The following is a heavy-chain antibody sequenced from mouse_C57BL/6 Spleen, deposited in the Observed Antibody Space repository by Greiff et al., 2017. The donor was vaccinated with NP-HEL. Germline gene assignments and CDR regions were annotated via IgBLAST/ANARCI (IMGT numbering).Heavy chain of an antibody. V-gene: IGHV1-76*01. J-gene: IGHJ4*01. D-gene: IGHD2-2*01. CDR3: ARRRGGYGYYAMDD. Sequence: QVQLQQSGAELVRPGASVKLSCKASGYTFTDYYIHWVKQRPGQGLEWIARIYPGSGNTYYNEKFKGKATLTAEKSSSTAYMQLSSLTSEDSAVYFCARRRGGYGYYAMDDWGQGTSVTVSS. CDR2: IYPGSGNT. CDR1: GYTFTDYY.